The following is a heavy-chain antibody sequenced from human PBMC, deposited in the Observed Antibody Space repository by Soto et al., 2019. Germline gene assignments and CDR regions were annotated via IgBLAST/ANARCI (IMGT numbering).Heavy chain of an antibody. V-gene: IGHV1-3*05. CDR1: GYTFTGYA. Sequence: QVQLVQSGAEEKKPGASVKVSCKASGYTFTGYAMHWVRQAPGQRLEWMGWINADNSNTKYSQKFQGRVTITRDTSASTAYMALSSLRSEDTAVYYCARSAVSPYGGLIGPFDYWGQGNLVTVSS. J-gene: IGHJ4*02. CDR3: ARSAVSPYGGLIGPFDY. D-gene: IGHD3-16*02. CDR2: INADNSNT.